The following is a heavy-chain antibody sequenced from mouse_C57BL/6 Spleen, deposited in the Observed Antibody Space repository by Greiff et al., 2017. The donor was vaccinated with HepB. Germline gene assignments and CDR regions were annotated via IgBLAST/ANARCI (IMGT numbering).Heavy chain of an antibody. CDR3: AREVITTVVAHAMDY. Sequence: QVQLKESGPELVKPGASVKISCKASGYAFSSSWMNWVKQRPGKGLEWIGRIYPGDGDTNYNGKFQGKATLTADQSSSTAYMQPSSLTSEDSAVYFGAREVITTVVAHAMDYWGQGTSVTVSS. D-gene: IGHD1-1*01. CDR2: IYPGDGDT. J-gene: IGHJ4*01. V-gene: IGHV1-82*01. CDR1: GYAFSSSW.